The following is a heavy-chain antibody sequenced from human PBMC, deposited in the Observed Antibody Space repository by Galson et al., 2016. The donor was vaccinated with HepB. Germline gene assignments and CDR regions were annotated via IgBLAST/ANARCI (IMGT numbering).Heavy chain of an antibody. CDR2: IYPDSGGA. D-gene: IGHD5-18*01. CDR1: GYTFTDYY. Sequence: SVKVSCKASGYTFTDYYIHWVRQAPGQGLEWMGRIYPDSGGANYAERFQGRVTMTRDTSITTAYMELSRLRSDDTAVYYCARDESDTATVVRFDSWGQGTLVTVSS. J-gene: IGHJ4*02. V-gene: IGHV1-2*02. CDR3: ARDESDTATVVRFDS.